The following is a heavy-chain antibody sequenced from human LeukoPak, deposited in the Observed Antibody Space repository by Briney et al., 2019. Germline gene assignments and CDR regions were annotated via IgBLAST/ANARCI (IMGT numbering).Heavy chain of an antibody. J-gene: IGHJ4*02. CDR1: GFTVSSYW. CDR3: ARRGLNYYDSSGYYKD. CDR2: IKQDGSEK. Sequence: GGSLRLSCAASGFTVSSYWMSWVRQAPGKGLEWVANIKQDGSEKYYVDSVKGRFTISRDNAKNSLYLQMNSLRAEDTAVYYCARRGLNYYDSSGYYKDWGQGTLVTVSS. V-gene: IGHV3-7*01. D-gene: IGHD3-22*01.